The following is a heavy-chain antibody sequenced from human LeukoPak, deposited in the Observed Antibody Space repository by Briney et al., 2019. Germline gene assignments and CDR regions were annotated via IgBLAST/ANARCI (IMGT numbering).Heavy chain of an antibody. V-gene: IGHV1-8*01. CDR1: GYTLTSYD. D-gene: IGHD5-18*01. J-gene: IGHJ4*02. CDR3: ARGQGRTWIQLWLKGAEDYFDY. Sequence: EASVKVSCKASGYTLTSYDINWVRQATGQGLEWMGWMNPNSGNTGYAQRFQGRVTMTRNTSISTAYMELSSLRSEDTAVYYCARGQGRTWIQLWLKGAEDYFDYWGQGTLVTVSS. CDR2: MNPNSGNT.